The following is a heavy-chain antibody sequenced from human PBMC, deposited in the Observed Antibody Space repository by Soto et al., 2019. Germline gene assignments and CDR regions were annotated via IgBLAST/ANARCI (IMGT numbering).Heavy chain of an antibody. CDR1: GFTFSSYW. CDR2: IRGGGGRT. CDR3: ARGFTVTTLDY. D-gene: IGHD4-4*01. V-gene: IGHV3-23*01. Sequence: GGSLRLSCAASGFTFSSYWMSWVRQAPGKGLEWVADIRGGGGRTYYADSVKGRFTISRDNSKNTLYLQMNSLRAEDTAVYYCARGFTVTTLDYWGQGTLVTVSS. J-gene: IGHJ4*02.